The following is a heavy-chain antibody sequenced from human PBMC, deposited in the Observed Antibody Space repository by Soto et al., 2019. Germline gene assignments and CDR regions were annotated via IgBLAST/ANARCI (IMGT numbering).Heavy chain of an antibody. D-gene: IGHD2-15*01. Sequence: EVQLLESGGGLVQPGGSLRVSCAASGFTFRNFVMSWVRQAPGKGLEWGSAIRGCGGETFYADAVKGQFTISRHNSRNTLYLQMNSLSDEATALYFFAQDRGWGVVEPYHDYWGRGTLVTVSS. J-gene: IGHJ4*02. V-gene: IGHV3-23*01. CDR2: IRGCGGET. CDR1: GFTFRNFV. CDR3: AQDRGWGVVEPYHDY.